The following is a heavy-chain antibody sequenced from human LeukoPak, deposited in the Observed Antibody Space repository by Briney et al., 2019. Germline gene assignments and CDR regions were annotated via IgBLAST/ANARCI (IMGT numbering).Heavy chain of an antibody. CDR1: GFTFSSYA. CDR3: AKNPGRIFNYYYGMDV. J-gene: IGHJ6*02. D-gene: IGHD2-21*01. CDR2: ISGSGGST. Sequence: PGGSLRLSCAASGFTFSSYAMSWVRQAPGKGLEWVSAISGSGGSTYYADSVEGRFTISRDNSKNTLYLQMNSLRAEDTAVYYCAKNPGRIFNYYYGMDVWGQGTTVTVSS. V-gene: IGHV3-23*01.